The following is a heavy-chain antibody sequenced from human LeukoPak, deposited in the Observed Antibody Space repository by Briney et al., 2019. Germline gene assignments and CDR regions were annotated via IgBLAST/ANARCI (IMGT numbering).Heavy chain of an antibody. D-gene: IGHD5-12*01. Sequence: GRSLRFSCAASGFAFSSYGMHWVRQAPGKGLEWVAVIWYDGSNKYYADSVKGRFAISRDNSKNTLYLQMNSLRAEDTAVYYCAREYSGYFDYWGQGTLVTVSS. CDR2: IWYDGSNK. CDR3: AREYSGYFDY. V-gene: IGHV3-33*01. J-gene: IGHJ4*02. CDR1: GFAFSSYG.